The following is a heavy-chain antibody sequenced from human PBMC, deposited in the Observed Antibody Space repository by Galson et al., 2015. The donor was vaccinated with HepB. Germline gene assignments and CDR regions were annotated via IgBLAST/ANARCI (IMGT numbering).Heavy chain of an antibody. D-gene: IGHD1-1*01. CDR2: ISGSSSTI. CDR1: GFTSSTYS. J-gene: IGHJ4*02. CDR3: WNDGDC. Sequence: SLRLSCAASGFTSSTYSMNWVRQAPGKGLEWVSYISGSSSTIYYADSVKGRFTVSRDNAKNSLYLQMNSLRTEDTAVYFCWNDGDCWGQGTLVTVSS. V-gene: IGHV3-48*04.